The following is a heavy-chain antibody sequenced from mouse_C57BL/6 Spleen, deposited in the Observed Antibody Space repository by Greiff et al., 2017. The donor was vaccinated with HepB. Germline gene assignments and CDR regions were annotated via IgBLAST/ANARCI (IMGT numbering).Heavy chain of an antibody. CDR1: GYTFTEYT. V-gene: IGHV1-62-2*01. D-gene: IGHD1-1*01. J-gene: IGHJ1*03. Sequence: LVNPGASVKLSCKASGYTFTEYTIHWVKQRSGQGLEWIGWFYPGSGSIKYNEKFKDKATLTADKSSSTVYMELSRLTSEDSAVYFCARHGYYYGSSPNWYFDVWGTGTTVTVSS. CDR3: ARHGYYYGSSPNWYFDV. CDR2: FYPGSGSI.